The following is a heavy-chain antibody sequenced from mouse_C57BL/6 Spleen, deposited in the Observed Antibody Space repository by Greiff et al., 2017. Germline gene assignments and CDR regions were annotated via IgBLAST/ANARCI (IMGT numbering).Heavy chain of an antibody. CDR2: IRNKANGYTT. CDR3: ARSLGSRAFAY. V-gene: IGHV7-3*01. D-gene: IGHD1-1*01. Sequence: EVKLMESGGGLVQPGGSLSLSCAASGFTFTDYYMSWVRQPPGKALEWLGFIRNKANGYTTEYSASVKGRFTISRDNSQSILYLQMNALGAEDSATYYCARSLGSRAFAYWGQGTLVTVSA. CDR1: GFTFTDYY. J-gene: IGHJ3*01.